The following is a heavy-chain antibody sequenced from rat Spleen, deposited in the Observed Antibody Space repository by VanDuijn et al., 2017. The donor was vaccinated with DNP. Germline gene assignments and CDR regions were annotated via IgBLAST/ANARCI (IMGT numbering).Heavy chain of an antibody. CDR2: ITNTGGST. CDR3: ARGENNYIYWYFDF. Sequence: EVQLVESGGGLVQPGRSLKLSCAASGFTFSSFPMAWVRQAPGKGLEWVASITNTGGSTYYADTVKGRFTISRENAENTLYLQMTGLRSEDTATYYCARGENNYIYWYFDFWGPGTMVTVSS. J-gene: IGHJ1*01. CDR1: GFTFSSFP. D-gene: IGHD1-10*01. V-gene: IGHV5-46*01.